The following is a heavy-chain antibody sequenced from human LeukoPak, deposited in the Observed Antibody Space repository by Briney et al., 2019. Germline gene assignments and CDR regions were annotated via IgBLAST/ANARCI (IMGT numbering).Heavy chain of an antibody. CDR1: GGSISSGSYY. D-gene: IGHD3-10*01. CDR2: IYYSGST. J-gene: IGHJ6*04. Sequence: SQTLSLTCTVSGGSISSGSYYWSWIRQPPGKGLEWIGYIYYSGSTNYNPSLKSRVTISVDTSKNQFSLKLSSVTAADTAVYYCARAHYYGSGSYSVWGKGTTVTISS. CDR3: ARAHYYGSGSYSV. V-gene: IGHV4-61*01.